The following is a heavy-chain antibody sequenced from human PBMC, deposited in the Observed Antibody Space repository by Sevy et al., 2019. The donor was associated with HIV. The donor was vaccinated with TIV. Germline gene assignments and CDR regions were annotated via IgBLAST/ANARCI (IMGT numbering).Heavy chain of an antibody. CDR3: AGYNNLGY. CDR2: IKEDGSEK. Sequence: GGSLRLSCAVSGFSFSNYWISWVRQAPGKGLEWVANIKEDGSEKHYVDSVKGRFTISRDNTKNSLFLQMNSMRAEDTALYYCAGYNNLGYWGQGTLVTVSS. V-gene: IGHV3-7*01. CDR1: GFSFSNYW. D-gene: IGHD1-1*01. J-gene: IGHJ4*02.